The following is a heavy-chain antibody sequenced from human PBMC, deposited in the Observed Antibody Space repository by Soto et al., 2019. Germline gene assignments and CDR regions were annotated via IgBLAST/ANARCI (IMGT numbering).Heavy chain of an antibody. CDR1: GGTFSSYA. Sequence: QVQLVQSGAEVKKPGSSVKVSCKASGGTFSSYAISWVRQAPGQGLEWMGGIIPIFGTANYAQKFQGRVTITADESTSTDYMELSSLRSEDTAVYYCARSLTGYPPFWYFDLWGRGTLVTVSS. J-gene: IGHJ2*01. CDR3: ARSLTGYPPFWYFDL. V-gene: IGHV1-69*12. D-gene: IGHD3-9*01. CDR2: IIPIFGTA.